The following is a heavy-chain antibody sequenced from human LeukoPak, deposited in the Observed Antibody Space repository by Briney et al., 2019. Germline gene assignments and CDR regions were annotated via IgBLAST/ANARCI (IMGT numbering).Heavy chain of an antibody. V-gene: IGHV3-66*01. CDR2: IYTDGST. CDR3: ARGSSSGWHYDY. D-gene: IGHD6-19*01. CDR1: GFIVSSNY. Sequence: QPGGSLRLSCAASGFIVSSNYMTWVRQAPGKGLEWVSVIYTDGSTYYADSVRGRFTISRDNSKNTLYLQMNSLRAEDTAVYNCARGSSSGWHYDYWGQGTLVTVSS. J-gene: IGHJ4*02.